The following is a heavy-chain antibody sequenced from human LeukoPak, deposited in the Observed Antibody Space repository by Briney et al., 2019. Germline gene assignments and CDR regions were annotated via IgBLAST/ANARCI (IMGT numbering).Heavy chain of an antibody. CDR1: GFTFSSYA. CDR2: ISGSGGST. V-gene: IGHV3-23*01. D-gene: IGHD3-9*01. CDR3: AKGLLRYFDTARGMDV. J-gene: IGHJ6*02. Sequence: GGSLRLSCAASGFTFSSYAMSWVRQAPGKGLEWVSAISGSGGSTYYADSVKGRFTISRDNSKNTLYLQMNSLRAEDTAVYYCAKGLLRYFDTARGMDVWGQGTTVTVSS.